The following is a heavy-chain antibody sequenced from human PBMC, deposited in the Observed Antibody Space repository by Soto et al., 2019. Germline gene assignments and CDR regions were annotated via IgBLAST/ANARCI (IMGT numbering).Heavy chain of an antibody. V-gene: IGHV3-74*02. CDR1: GFTFTNYS. CDR3: ERGATGCFDL. CDR2: IDNDAGTT. J-gene: IGHJ2*01. Sequence: EVQLVESGGGLVQPGGSLRLSCVASGFTFTNYSMHWVRQAPGEGLVWVSRIDNDAGTTTYADSVKGRFTISRDNAKNTVYRQMDSLTDEDTAVYYCERGATGCFDLWGRGTLVTVSS.